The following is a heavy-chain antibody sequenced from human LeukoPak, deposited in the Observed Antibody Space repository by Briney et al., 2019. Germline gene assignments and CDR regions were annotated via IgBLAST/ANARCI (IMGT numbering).Heavy chain of an antibody. CDR3: ARAARGDYAFDY. V-gene: IGHV3-21*01. CDR2: ISSSSSYI. J-gene: IGHJ4*02. Sequence: GGSLRLSCAASGFTFSSYWMNWVRQAPGKGLEWVSSISSSSSYIYYADSVKGRFTISRDNAKNSLYLQMSSLRAEDTAVYYCARAARGDYAFDYWGQGTLVTVSS. CDR1: GFTFSSYW. D-gene: IGHD4-17*01.